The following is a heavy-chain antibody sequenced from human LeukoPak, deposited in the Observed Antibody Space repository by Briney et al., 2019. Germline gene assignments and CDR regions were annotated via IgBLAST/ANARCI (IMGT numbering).Heavy chain of an antibody. D-gene: IGHD6-13*01. CDR3: AKDHQQQPFDY. V-gene: IGHV3-30*18. Sequence: PGGSLRLSCAASRFTFSSYGMHWVRQAPGKGLEWVAVISYDGSNKYYADSVKGRFTISRDNSKNTLYLQMNSLRAEDTAVYYCAKDHQQQPFDYWGQGTLVTVSS. J-gene: IGHJ4*02. CDR2: ISYDGSNK. CDR1: RFTFSSYG.